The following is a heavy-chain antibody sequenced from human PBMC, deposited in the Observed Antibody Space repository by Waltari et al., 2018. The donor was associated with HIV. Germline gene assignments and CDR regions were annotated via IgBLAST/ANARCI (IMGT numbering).Heavy chain of an antibody. Sequence: QVQLQESGPGLVKPSETLSLTCTVSGGSVSSGSYYWSWIRQPPGKGLEWIGYIYYSGSTNYNPSLKSRVTISVDTSKNQFSLKLSSVTAADTAVYYCARSYCSSTSCFDYWGQGTLVTVSS. CDR1: GGSVSSGSYY. CDR2: IYYSGST. CDR3: ARSYCSSTSCFDY. J-gene: IGHJ4*02. D-gene: IGHD2-2*01. V-gene: IGHV4-61*01.